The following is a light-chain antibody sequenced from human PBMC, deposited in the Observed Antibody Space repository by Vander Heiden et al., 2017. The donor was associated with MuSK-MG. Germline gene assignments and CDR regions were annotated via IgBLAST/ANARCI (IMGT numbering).Light chain of an antibody. Sequence: SSELTQDPAVSVALGQTVRITCQGDSLRRYYASWYQQKPGQAPVLVIYGKNNRPSGIPDRFSGSSSGTTASLTITGAQAEDEADYYCNSRDSSGNPVVFGGGTKLTVL. V-gene: IGLV3-19*01. CDR3: NSRDSSGNPVV. J-gene: IGLJ2*01. CDR1: SLRRYY. CDR2: GKN.